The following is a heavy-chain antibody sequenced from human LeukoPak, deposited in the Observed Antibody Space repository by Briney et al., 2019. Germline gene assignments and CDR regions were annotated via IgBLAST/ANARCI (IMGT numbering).Heavy chain of an antibody. CDR1: GFTFSSYA. Sequence: GGSLRLSCAASGFTFSSYAMSWVRQAPGKGLEWVASINEDGSEIHYVDSVKGRFTISRDNAKDSLYLQMNSLTAEDTAMYYCVRAYHPGGWFDPWGQGTLVTVSS. CDR3: VRAYHPGGWFDP. CDR2: INEDGSEI. J-gene: IGHJ5*02. D-gene: IGHD2-21*01. V-gene: IGHV3-7*04.